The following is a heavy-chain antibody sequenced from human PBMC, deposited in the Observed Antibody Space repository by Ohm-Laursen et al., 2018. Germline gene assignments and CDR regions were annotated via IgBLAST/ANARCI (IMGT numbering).Heavy chain of an antibody. CDR2: VNSDGSSS. J-gene: IGHJ5*02. CDR1: GFTFSSYG. V-gene: IGHV3-74*01. CDR3: ARSQGWFDP. Sequence: LRLSCTAAGFTFSSYGMHWVRQAPGKGLVWVSRVNSDGSSSSHADSMKGRFTISRDNAKNTVYLQMNSLRAEDTAVYFCARSQGWFDPWGQGTLVTVSS.